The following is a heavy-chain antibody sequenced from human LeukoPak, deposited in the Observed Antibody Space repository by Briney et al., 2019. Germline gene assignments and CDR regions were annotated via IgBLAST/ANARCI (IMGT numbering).Heavy chain of an antibody. D-gene: IGHD6-19*01. V-gene: IGHV3-7*03. J-gene: IGHJ4*02. CDR2: IKQDGSVQ. CDR3: ARKWAVAGSSYFDY. Sequence: GGSPRLSCTASGFTFSNYWMSWVRQAPGKGLEWVANIKQDGSVQYYVDSVKGRFTISRDNAKNSLYLQMNSLRAGDTAVYYCARKWAVAGSSYFDYWGQGTLVTVSS. CDR1: GFTFSNYW.